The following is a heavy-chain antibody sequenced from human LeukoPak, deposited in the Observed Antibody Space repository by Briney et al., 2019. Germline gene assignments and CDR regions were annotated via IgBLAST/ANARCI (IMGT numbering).Heavy chain of an antibody. CDR1: GFTFSSYG. Sequence: GGSLRLSCAASGFTFSSYGMHWVRQAPGKGLEWVAFMRYDGSNKYYADSVKGRFTISRDNSKNTLYLQMNSLRAEDTAVYHCAKDHDSSGYYYFDYWGQGTLVTVSS. V-gene: IGHV3-30*02. D-gene: IGHD3-22*01. CDR2: MRYDGSNK. J-gene: IGHJ4*02. CDR3: AKDHDSSGYYYFDY.